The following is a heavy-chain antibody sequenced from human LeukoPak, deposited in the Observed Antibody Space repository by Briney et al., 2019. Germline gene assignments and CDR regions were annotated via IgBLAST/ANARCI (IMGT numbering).Heavy chain of an antibody. CDR3: ARGTGDSCKD. J-gene: IGHJ4*02. CDR2: TYYRSKWRN. V-gene: IGHV6-1*01. CDR1: GDSLSSNSAS. Sequence: SQTLSLTCAIPGDSLSSNSASWNWIRQSPSRGLEWLGRTYYRSKWRNDYAVSVKSRITISPDTSKNQFSLQLNSVTPEDTAVYHCARGTGDSCKDWGLGTLVTVSS. D-gene: IGHD3-22*01.